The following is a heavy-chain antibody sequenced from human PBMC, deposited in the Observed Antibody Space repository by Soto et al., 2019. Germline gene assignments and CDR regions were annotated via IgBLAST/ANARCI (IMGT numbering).Heavy chain of an antibody. CDR2: ISPYSGNT. D-gene: IGHD6-19*01. V-gene: IGHV1-18*01. J-gene: IGHJ4*02. CDR3: VRFASSGWYTGGY. Sequence: QVQLVQSGGEVKKPGASVKVSCKASGYIFTNYDIGWVRQAPGQGLEWMGWISPYSGNTKYTQKVQCRVTMTTDTSTSTAYMELRSLRSDATSVYYCVRFASSGWYTGGYWGQGTLVTVSS. CDR1: GYIFTNYD.